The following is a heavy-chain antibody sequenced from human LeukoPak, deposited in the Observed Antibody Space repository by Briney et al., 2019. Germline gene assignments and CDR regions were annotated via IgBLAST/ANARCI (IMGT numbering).Heavy chain of an antibody. CDR2: IRSKAYGGTT. D-gene: IGHD3-10*01. Sequence: GGSLRLSCTASGFTLGDYAMSWFRQAPGKGLEWVGFIRSKAYGGTTEYAASVKGRFTISRDDSKSIAYLQMNSLKTEDTAVYYCTRDQEGGSGPPLDYWGQGTLVTVSS. V-gene: IGHV3-49*03. CDR1: GFTLGDYA. CDR3: TRDQEGGSGPPLDY. J-gene: IGHJ4*02.